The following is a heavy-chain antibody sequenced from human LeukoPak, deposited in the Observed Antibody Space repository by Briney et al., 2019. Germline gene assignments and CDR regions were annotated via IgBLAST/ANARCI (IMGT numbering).Heavy chain of an antibody. CDR2: IYTSGSP. V-gene: IGHV4-61*02. CDR3: ARQYSTDVSTRLSFYYYYMDV. J-gene: IGHJ6*03. Sequence: SQTLSLTCTVSGGSISSGSYYWSWIRQPAGKGLAWIGRIYTSGSPNYNPSLKSRVTISVDTSKNQFSLKLSSVTAADTAVYYCARQYSTDVSTRLSFYYYYMDVWGKGTTVTVSS. D-gene: IGHD2-8*01. CDR1: GGSISSGSYY.